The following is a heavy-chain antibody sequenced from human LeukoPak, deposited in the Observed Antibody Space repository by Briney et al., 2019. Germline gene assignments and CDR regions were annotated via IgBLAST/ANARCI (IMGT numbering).Heavy chain of an antibody. CDR3: ARDSGSVYNWNELHY. V-gene: IGHV1-69*05. CDR1: GGTFSSYA. D-gene: IGHD1-1*01. Sequence: GASVKVSCKASGGTFSSYAISWVRQAPGQGLEWVGGIIPIFGTANYAQKFQGRVTITTDESTSTAYMELSSLRSADTAVYYCARDSGSVYNWNELHYWGQGTLVTVSS. CDR2: IIPIFGTA. J-gene: IGHJ4*02.